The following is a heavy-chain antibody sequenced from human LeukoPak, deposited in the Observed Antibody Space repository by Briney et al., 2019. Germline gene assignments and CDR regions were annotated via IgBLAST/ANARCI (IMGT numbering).Heavy chain of an antibody. Sequence: PGGSLRLSCTASGFTFGDYAMSWFRQAPGKGLEWVGFIRSKAYGGTTEYAASVKGRFTISRDDSKSIAYLQMNSLKTEDTAVYYCTSNHYDYVWGTLSYWGQGTLVTVSS. CDR3: TSNHYDYVWGTLSY. D-gene: IGHD3-16*01. V-gene: IGHV3-49*03. CDR2: IRSKAYGGTT. J-gene: IGHJ4*02. CDR1: GFTFGDYA.